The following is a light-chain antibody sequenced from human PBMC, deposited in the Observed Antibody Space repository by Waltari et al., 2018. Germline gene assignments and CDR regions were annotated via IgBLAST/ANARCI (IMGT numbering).Light chain of an antibody. V-gene: IGLV1-44*01. CDR3: AAWDDSLTLVV. Sequence: QSVLTQPPSASGTPGQRVTISCSGTSSNIGRNSVNWYQQLPGMAPKLLIYSSSQRPSGVPDRFSASKSGTSATLGISAPQSEDEADYYCAAWDDSLTLVVFGGGTKLTVL. CDR1: SSNIGRNS. CDR2: SSS. J-gene: IGLJ2*01.